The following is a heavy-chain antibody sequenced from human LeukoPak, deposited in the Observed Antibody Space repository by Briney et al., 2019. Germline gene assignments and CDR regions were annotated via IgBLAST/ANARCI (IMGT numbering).Heavy chain of an antibody. CDR3: ARDRFNSNGWYWYIDY. J-gene: IGHJ4*02. CDR2: ISYDGSNK. Sequence: GRSLRLSRAASGFTFSTYAMHWVRQAPGKGLAWVEVISYDGSNKYYTDSVKGRFTISRDNSKNTLYMEMNSLGGEDTAVYYCARDRFNSNGWYWYIDYWGQGTLVTVSS. D-gene: IGHD6-19*01. V-gene: IGHV3-30-3*01. CDR1: GFTFSTYA.